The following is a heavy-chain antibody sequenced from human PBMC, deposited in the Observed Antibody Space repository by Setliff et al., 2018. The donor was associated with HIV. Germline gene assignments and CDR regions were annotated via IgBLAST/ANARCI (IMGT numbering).Heavy chain of an antibody. CDR1: GDYISSDDYY. J-gene: IGHJ5*02. CDR2: IHDNGKA. D-gene: IGHD1-26*01. CDR3: VRYRSKIDWFDP. V-gene: IGHV4-39*01. Sequence: PSETLSLTCTVSGDYISSDDYYWGWIRQAPGKGLEWMGFIHDNGKAFYDTALKSQLTMYADTSRTQFYLNLRSVTASDTAVYYCVRYRSKIDWFDPWGQGTQVTVSS.